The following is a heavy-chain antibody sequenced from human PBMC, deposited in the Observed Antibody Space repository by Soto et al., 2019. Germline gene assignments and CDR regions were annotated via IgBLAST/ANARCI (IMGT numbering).Heavy chain of an antibody. CDR2: INPNSGGT. J-gene: IGHJ3*02. Sequence: ASVKVSCKASGYTFTGYYMHWVRQAPGQGLEWMGWINPNSGGTNYAQKFQGRVTMTRDTSISTAYMELSRLRSDDTAVYYCARGGPERWLQPYDAFHIWGQGTMVTVSS. CDR3: ARGGPERWLQPYDAFHI. V-gene: IGHV1-2*02. CDR1: GYTFTGYY. D-gene: IGHD5-12*01.